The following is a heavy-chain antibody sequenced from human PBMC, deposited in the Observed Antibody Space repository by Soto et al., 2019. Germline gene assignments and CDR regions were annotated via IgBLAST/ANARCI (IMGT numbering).Heavy chain of an antibody. CDR2: IYATGTT. J-gene: IGHJ5*02. V-gene: IGHV4-4*07. CDR1: GASISGYY. D-gene: IGHD1-1*01. Sequence: SETLSLTCTVSGASISGYYWSWIRKSAGKGLEWIGRIYATGTTDYNPSLKSRVMTSVDTSKKQFSLRLRSVTAADTAVYYCVRDGTKTLRDWFDPWGQGISVTVSS. CDR3: VRDGTKTLRDWFDP.